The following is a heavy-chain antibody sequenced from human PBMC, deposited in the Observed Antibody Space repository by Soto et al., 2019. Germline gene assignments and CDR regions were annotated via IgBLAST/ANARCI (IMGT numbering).Heavy chain of an antibody. CDR3: ARGVSPANYYYYYMDV. CDR1: GGTFSSYT. J-gene: IGHJ6*03. CDR2: IIPILGIA. V-gene: IGHV1-69*02. Sequence: ASVKVSCKASGGTFSSYTISWVRQAPGQGLEWMGRIIPILGIANYAQKFQGRVTITADKSTSTAYMELSSLRSEDTAVYYCARGVSPANYYYYYMDVWGKGTTVTVSS. D-gene: IGHD2-8*01.